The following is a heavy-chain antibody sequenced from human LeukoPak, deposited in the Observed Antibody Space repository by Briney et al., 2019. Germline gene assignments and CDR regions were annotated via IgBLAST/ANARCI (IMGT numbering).Heavy chain of an antibody. CDR1: SGSISSYY. CDR2: IYYSGST. J-gene: IGHJ4*02. D-gene: IGHD4-23*01. CDR3: ARGVFDGYGGNSRDDY. Sequence: SETLSLTCTVSSGSISSYYWSWIRQPPGKGLEWIGYIYYSGSTNYSPSLKSRVTISVDTSKNQFSLKLSSVTAADTAVYYCARGVFDGYGGNSRDDYWGQGTLVTVSS. V-gene: IGHV4-59*01.